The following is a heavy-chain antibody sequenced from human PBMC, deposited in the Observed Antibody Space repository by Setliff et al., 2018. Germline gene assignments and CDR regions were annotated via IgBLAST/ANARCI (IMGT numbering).Heavy chain of an antibody. CDR2: IHYSGNT. Sequence: PSETLSLTCAVSGFSISSGYYWGWIRQPPGKGLEWIVRIHYSGNTYYNASLKSRVIISVDTAQNQFSLSLSSVTAADTAVYYCARTGTYRYFDYWGQRTLVTVSS. D-gene: IGHD1-1*01. J-gene: IGHJ4*02. V-gene: IGHV4-38-2*01. CDR1: GFSISSGYY. CDR3: ARTGTYRYFDY.